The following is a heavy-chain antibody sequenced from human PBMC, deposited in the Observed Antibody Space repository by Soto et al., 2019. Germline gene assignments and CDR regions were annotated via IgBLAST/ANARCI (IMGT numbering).Heavy chain of an antibody. CDR1: GYSFTSYW. D-gene: IGHD5-18*01. Sequence: GESLKISCKGSGYSFTSYWIGWVRQMPGKGLEWMGIIYPGDSDTRYSPSFQGQVTISADKSISTAYLQWSSLKASDTAMYYCARHAVSVATALPHFDYWGQGTLVTVSS. V-gene: IGHV5-51*01. CDR3: ARHAVSVATALPHFDY. J-gene: IGHJ4*02. CDR2: IYPGDSDT.